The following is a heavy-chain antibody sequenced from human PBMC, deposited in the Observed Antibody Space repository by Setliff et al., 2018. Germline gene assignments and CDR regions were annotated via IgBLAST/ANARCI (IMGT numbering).Heavy chain of an antibody. CDR3: AKSHSSWQSLIDY. CDR2: ISGSAGST. J-gene: IGHJ4*02. D-gene: IGHD6-13*01. Sequence: ETLSLTCTVSGGSISSSSYYWSWIRQPPGEGLEWVSAISGSAGSTYYADSVKGRFTISRDNYKNPLFLQMNSLRVEDTAVYYCAKSHSSWQSLIDYWGQGTLVTVSS. V-gene: IGHV3-23*01. CDR1: GGSISSSSYY.